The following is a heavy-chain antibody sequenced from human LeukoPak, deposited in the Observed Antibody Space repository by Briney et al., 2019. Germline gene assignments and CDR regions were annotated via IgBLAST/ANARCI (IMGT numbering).Heavy chain of an antibody. D-gene: IGHD3-10*01. V-gene: IGHV4-59*01. Sequence: SETLSLTCTVSGGSISSYYWSWIRQPPGKGLEWIGYIYHSGSTNYNPSLKSRVTISVDTSKNQFSLKLSSVTAADTAVYYCARSYGPSGGMDVWGQGTTVTVSS. CDR2: IYHSGST. CDR3: ARSYGPSGGMDV. CDR1: GGSISSYY. J-gene: IGHJ6*02.